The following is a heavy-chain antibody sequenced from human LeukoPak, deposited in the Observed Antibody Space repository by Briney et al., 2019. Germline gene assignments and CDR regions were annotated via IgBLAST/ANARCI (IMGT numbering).Heavy chain of an antibody. J-gene: IGHJ4*02. CDR3: ARDAFYYDSSGYYYFDY. CDR2: FYYSGST. CDR1: GGSISNYY. Sequence: PSETLSLTCTVSGGSISNYYWSWIRQPPGKGLGWIGYFYYSGSTNYNPSLKSRVTISVDTSKNQFSLKLSSVTAADTAVYYCARDAFYYDSSGYYYFDYWGQGTLVTVSS. D-gene: IGHD3-22*01. V-gene: IGHV4-59*01.